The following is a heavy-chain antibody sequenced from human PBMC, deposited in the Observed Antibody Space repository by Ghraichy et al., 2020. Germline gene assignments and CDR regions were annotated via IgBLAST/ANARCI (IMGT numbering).Heavy chain of an antibody. Sequence: GGSRRLSCAASGFSFSNYVLTWVRQAPGKGLEWVSTISAGGTTTYYADSVKGRFTISRDNSQNTLYLQMNSLRVEDTAVYYCAKAWGNCSGGTCPSYNWFDPWGQGTLVTVSS. J-gene: IGHJ5*02. CDR3: AKAWGNCSGGTCPSYNWFDP. CDR2: ISAGGTTT. V-gene: IGHV3-23*01. D-gene: IGHD2-15*01. CDR1: GFSFSNYV.